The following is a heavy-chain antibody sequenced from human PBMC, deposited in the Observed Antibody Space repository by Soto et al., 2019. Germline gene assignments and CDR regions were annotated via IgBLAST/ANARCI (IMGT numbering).Heavy chain of an antibody. J-gene: IGHJ4*02. CDR3: ARHGHPGEMFTPFEY. CDR1: GGSMSSSSYH. V-gene: IGHV4-39*01. CDR2: IHNSGGT. D-gene: IGHD7-27*01. Sequence: QLQLQESGPGLVKPSETLSLTCTVSGGSMSSSSYHWGWSRQPPGKGLEWIGSIHNSGGTHYNPSLKSRVTMSLDTSTNQFSLNLNSATAADTAMYYCARHGHPGEMFTPFEYWGQVTLVSVSS.